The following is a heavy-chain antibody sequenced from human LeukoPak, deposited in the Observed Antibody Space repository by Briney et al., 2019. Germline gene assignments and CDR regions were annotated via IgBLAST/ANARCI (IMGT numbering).Heavy chain of an antibody. J-gene: IGHJ3*02. CDR3: ATGSSGPDVFDI. D-gene: IGHD3-22*01. Sequence: GASVKVSCKVSGYTLTELSMHWVRQSPGKGLEWMGGFDPEDGETIYAQKFQGRVTMTEDTSTDTAYMELSSLRSEDTAVYYCATGSSGPDVFDIWGQGTMVTVSS. CDR2: FDPEDGET. CDR1: GYTLTELS. V-gene: IGHV1-24*01.